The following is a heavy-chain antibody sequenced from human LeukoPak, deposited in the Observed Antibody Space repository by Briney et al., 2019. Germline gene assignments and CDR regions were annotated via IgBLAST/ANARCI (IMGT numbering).Heavy chain of an antibody. D-gene: IGHD1-26*01. CDR1: GFTFSSYS. Sequence: RGSLRLSCAASGFTFSSYSMNWVRQAPGKGLEWVSHITASGTAMFYADSVKGRFTISRDNAKNSLYLQMNSLRDEDTAVYYCASSGSYRFDYWGQGTLVTVSS. J-gene: IGHJ4*02. V-gene: IGHV3-48*02. CDR3: ASSGSYRFDY. CDR2: ITASGTAM.